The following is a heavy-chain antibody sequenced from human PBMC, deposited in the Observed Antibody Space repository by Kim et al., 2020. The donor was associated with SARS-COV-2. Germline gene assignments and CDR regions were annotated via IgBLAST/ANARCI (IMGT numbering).Heavy chain of an antibody. J-gene: IGHJ3*02. CDR3: AKGYSGSYLDAFDI. V-gene: IGHV3-30*18. D-gene: IGHD1-26*01. CDR2: ISYDGSNK. Sequence: GGSLRLSCAASGFIFSSYGMHWVRQAPGKGLEWVAVISYDGSNKYYADSVKGRFTISRDNSKNTLYPQMNSLRPEDTAVYYCAKGYSGSYLDAFDIWGPGTMVTVSS. CDR1: GFIFSSYG.